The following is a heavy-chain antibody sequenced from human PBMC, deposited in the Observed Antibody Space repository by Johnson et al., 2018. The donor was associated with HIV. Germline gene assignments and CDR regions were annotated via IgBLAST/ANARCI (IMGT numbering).Heavy chain of an antibody. D-gene: IGHD6-19*01. J-gene: IGHJ3*02. CDR1: GFTFSNYA. V-gene: IGHV3-30*02. Sequence: QVQLVESGGGVVQPGGSLRLSCAASGFTFSNYAMHWVRQAPGKGLEWVAFIRYDGSNKYYADSVKGRFTISRDNSKNTLYLQMNSLRGEDTAVYFCVSTRTGWGAFDIWGQGTMVTVSS. CDR3: VSTRTGWGAFDI. CDR2: IRYDGSNK.